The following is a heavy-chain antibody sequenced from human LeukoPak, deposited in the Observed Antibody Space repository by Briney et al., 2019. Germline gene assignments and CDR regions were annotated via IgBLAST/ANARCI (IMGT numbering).Heavy chain of an antibody. V-gene: IGHV1-2*02. J-gene: IGHJ5*02. CDR1: GYTFTDYY. CDR2: INPHSGGT. D-gene: IGHD4-17*01. CDR3: AKTGAYGVFGVVVGLGWLDP. Sequence: ASLKVSCKASGYTFTDYYVHWVRQAPGQGLEWMGYINPHSGGTKYVQKFQGRVTMTRDTSISTAYMELSRLTSDDTAVYYCAKTGAYGVFGVVVGLGWLDPWGQGTLVTVSS.